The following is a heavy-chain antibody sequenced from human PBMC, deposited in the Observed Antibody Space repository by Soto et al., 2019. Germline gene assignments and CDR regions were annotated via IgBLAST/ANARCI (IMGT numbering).Heavy chain of an antibody. D-gene: IGHD3-16*01. CDR1: GFTFSSYG. CDR3: ARDQGAASYYYYYGMDV. Sequence: GGSLRLSCAASGFTFSSYGMHWVRQAPGKGLEWVAVIWYDGSNKYYADSVKGRFTISRDNSKNTLYLQMNSLGAEDTAVYYCARDQGAASYYYYYGMDVWGQGTTVTVSS. J-gene: IGHJ6*02. V-gene: IGHV3-33*01. CDR2: IWYDGSNK.